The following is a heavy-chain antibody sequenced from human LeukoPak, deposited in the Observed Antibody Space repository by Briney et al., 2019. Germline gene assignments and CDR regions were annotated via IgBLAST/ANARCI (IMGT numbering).Heavy chain of an antibody. J-gene: IGHJ4*02. D-gene: IGHD3-22*01. Sequence: GGSLRLSCATSGLTFRTTWMHWVRQAPGKGLMWVSRMNGEGTTIDYADSVKGRFTISRDNGKNTLYLQMNSLRAEDTAVYYCARGSTYYDSSGQVPFDYWGQGTLVTVSS. CDR3: ARGSTYYDSSGQVPFDY. V-gene: IGHV3-74*01. CDR2: MNGEGTTI. CDR1: GLTFRTTW.